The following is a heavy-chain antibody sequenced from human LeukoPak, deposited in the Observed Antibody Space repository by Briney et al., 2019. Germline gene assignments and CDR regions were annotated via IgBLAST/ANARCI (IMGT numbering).Heavy chain of an antibody. Sequence: SVKVSCKASGGTFNSYAISWVRQAPGQGLEWMGGVMPLFGTANYAQEFQGRVTFTTDESASTAYMEVSSLRSEDTAVYYCASGSLGDGYGVGDYYQYMDVWGKGTTVTVSS. D-gene: IGHD5-24*01. CDR3: ASGSLGDGYGVGDYYQYMDV. CDR2: VMPLFGTA. V-gene: IGHV1-69*05. CDR1: GGTFNSYA. J-gene: IGHJ6*03.